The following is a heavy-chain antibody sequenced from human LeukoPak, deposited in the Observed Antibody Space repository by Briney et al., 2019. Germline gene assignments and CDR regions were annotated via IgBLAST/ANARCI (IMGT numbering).Heavy chain of an antibody. CDR2: ISSGSDTI. Sequence: PGGSLRVSCAASGFPLRSYSMSWVRQAPGKRLEWLSHISSGSDTIYYADSVKGRFTISRDNAKNSLYLQMNRLRVDDTAVYYCARGSSEVLLWFGESPNWGQGTMVTVSS. V-gene: IGHV3-48*01. J-gene: IGHJ3*01. CDR3: ARGSSEVLLWFGESPN. CDR1: GFPLRSYS. D-gene: IGHD3-10*01.